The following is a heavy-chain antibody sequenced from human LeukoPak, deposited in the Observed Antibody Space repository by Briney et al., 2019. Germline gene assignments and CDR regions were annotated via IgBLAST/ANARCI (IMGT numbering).Heavy chain of an antibody. J-gene: IGHJ4*02. CDR1: GGSISSYY. V-gene: IGHV4-59*08. CDR3: ARQAGWLSPIDY. CDR2: IYYSGST. Sequence: PSETLSLTCTVSGGSISSYYWSWIRQPPGKGLEWIGYIYYSGSTSYNPSLKSRVTISVDTSKNQFSLNLSSVTAADAALYYCARQAGWLSPIDYWGQGTLVTVSS. D-gene: IGHD6-19*01.